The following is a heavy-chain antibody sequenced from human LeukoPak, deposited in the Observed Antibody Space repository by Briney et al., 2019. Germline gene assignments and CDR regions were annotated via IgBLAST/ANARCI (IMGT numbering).Heavy chain of an antibody. J-gene: IGHJ6*02. Sequence: PGGSLRPSCAASGFTFSSYGMHWVRQAPGKGLEGVAVISYDGSNKYYADSVKGRFTISRDNSKNTLYLQMNSLRAEDTAVYYCATPTLDANYYYGMDVWGQGTTVTVSS. CDR3: ATPTLDANYYYGMDV. V-gene: IGHV3-30*03. D-gene: IGHD1-1*01. CDR1: GFTFSSYG. CDR2: ISYDGSNK.